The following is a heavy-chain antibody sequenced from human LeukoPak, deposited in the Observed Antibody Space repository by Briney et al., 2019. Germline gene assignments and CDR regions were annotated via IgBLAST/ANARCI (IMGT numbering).Heavy chain of an antibody. CDR1: GGSLNGYY. D-gene: IGHD5-18*01. V-gene: IGHV4-34*01. Sequence: SETLSLTCAVNGGSLNGYYWGWVRQPPGKGLEWIGEMNDSGSPNYNPSLKSRVTISADTSKNQFSLNLRSVTAADTAAYYCVREQLWLKYYFDYWGQGTLVTVSS. CDR2: MNDSGSP. J-gene: IGHJ4*02. CDR3: VREQLWLKYYFDY.